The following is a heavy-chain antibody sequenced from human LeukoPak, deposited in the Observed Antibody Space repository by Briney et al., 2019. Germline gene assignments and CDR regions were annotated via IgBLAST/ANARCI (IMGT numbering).Heavy chain of an antibody. V-gene: IGHV4-4*07. CDR1: GGSISSYY. CDR2: IYTSGST. D-gene: IGHD2-15*01. CDR3: ARDRGVVEVGHWYFDL. J-gene: IGHJ2*01. Sequence: SETLSLTCTASGGSISSYYWSWIRQPAGKGLEWIGRIYTSGSTNYNPSLKSRVTMSVDTSKNQFSLKLSSVTAADTAVYYCARDRGVVEVGHWYFDLWGRGTLVTVSS.